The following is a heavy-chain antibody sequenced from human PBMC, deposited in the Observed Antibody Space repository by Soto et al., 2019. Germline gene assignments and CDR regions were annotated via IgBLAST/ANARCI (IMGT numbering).Heavy chain of an antibody. V-gene: IGHV3-49*03. D-gene: IGHD3-3*01. CDR2: IRSKAYGGTT. CDR1: GFTFGDYA. CDR3: TPRGEYDFWSGYSSYFDY. J-gene: IGHJ4*02. Sequence: GGSLRLSCTASGFTFGDYAMSWFRQAPGKGLEWVGFIRSKAYGGTTEYAASVKGRFTISRDDSKSIAYLQMNSLKTEDTAVYYCTPRGEYDFWSGYSSYFDYWGQGTLVTVSS.